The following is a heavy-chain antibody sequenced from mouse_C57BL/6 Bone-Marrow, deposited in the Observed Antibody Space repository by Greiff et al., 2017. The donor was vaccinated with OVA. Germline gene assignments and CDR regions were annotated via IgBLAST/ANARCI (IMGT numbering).Heavy chain of an antibody. CDR1: GYTFTSYW. D-gene: IGHD1-1*01. Sequence: VQLQQSGTVLARPGASVKMSCKTSGYTFTSYWMHWVKQRPGQGLEWIGAIYPGNSDTSYNQKFKGKAKLTAVTSASTAYMELSSLTNEDSAVYNSTREGGYYSASSYWGPGTPLTVSS. CDR3: TREGGYYSASSY. J-gene: IGHJ2*01. CDR2: IYPGNSDT. V-gene: IGHV1-5*01.